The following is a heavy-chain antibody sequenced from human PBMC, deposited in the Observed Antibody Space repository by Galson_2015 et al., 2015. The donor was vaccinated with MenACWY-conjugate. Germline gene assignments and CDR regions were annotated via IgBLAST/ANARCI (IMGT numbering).Heavy chain of an antibody. CDR1: GFTFSSYA. CDR2: ISYDGSNK. V-gene: IGHV3-30*04. Sequence: SLRLSCAASGFTFSSYAMHWVRQAPGKGLEWVAVISYDGSNKYYADSVKGRFTISRDNSKNTLYLQMNSLRAEDTAVYYCARDNRPYYYYGMDVWGQGTTVTVSS. CDR3: ARDNRPYYYYGMDV. J-gene: IGHJ6*02. D-gene: IGHD6-6*01.